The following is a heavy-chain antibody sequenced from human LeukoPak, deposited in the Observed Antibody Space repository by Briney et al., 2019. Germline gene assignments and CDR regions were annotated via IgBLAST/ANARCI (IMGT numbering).Heavy chain of an antibody. Sequence: SETLSLTCTVSGGSISSSSYYWGWIRQPPGKGLEWIGSIYYSGSTYYNPSLKSRVTISVHTSNNHFSVKLSSVTAADTAVYYCAREYYFDSTGYLYWGQGILVTVSS. J-gene: IGHJ4*02. CDR1: GGSISSSSYY. CDR2: IYYSGST. D-gene: IGHD3-22*01. V-gene: IGHV4-39*02. CDR3: AREYYFDSTGYLY.